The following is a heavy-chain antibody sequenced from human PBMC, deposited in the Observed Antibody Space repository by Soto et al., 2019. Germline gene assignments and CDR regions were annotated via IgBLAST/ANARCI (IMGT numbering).Heavy chain of an antibody. Sequence: GESLRLSCAASGFTFSDHYMSWIRQAPGKGLEWVSYISSSGDIIYYADSVKGRFTISRDNAKNSLYLQMNSLRAEETAVYYCARDLGYYDICGHFDCWGQVTQVT. J-gene: IGHJ4*02. CDR2: ISSSGDII. CDR3: ARDLGYYDICGHFDC. V-gene: IGHV3-11*01. CDR1: GFTFSDHY. D-gene: IGHD3-22*01.